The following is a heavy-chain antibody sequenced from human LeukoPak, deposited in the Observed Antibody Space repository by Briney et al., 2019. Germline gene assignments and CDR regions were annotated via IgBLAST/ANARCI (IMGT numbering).Heavy chain of an antibody. CDR3: ARDRGGYTYSHDY. V-gene: IGHV4-4*02. J-gene: IGHJ4*02. CDR1: GGSISSNNW. D-gene: IGHD5-18*01. CDR2: IYHDGST. Sequence: NPSETLSLTCAVPGGSISSNNWWIWVRQSPEKGLEWIGEIYHDGSTNYDPSLKSRVTISMDKSKNQLSLKLNFVTAADTAVYYCARDRGGYTYSHDYWGQGTLVTVSS.